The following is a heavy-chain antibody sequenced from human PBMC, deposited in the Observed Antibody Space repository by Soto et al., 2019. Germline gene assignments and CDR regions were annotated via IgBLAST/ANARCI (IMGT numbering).Heavy chain of an antibody. J-gene: IGHJ2*01. Sequence: EVQLGESGGGLVQPGGSLRLFCAGSGFTFSSYDMHWVRHATGNGLECVSTIGTVGDTYYADSVKGRFTISRESGKNSLYLQMNSLRAGDTAVYYCARWGGNDKWYFDLWGRGTLVTVSS. CDR3: ARWGGNDKWYFDL. D-gene: IGHD1-1*01. CDR2: IGTVGDT. CDR1: GFTFSSYD. V-gene: IGHV3-13*01.